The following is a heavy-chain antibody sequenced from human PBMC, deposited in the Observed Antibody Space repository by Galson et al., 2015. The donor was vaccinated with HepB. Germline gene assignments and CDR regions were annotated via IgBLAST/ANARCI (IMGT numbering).Heavy chain of an antibody. J-gene: IGHJ3*02. V-gene: IGHV3-30*02. Sequence: SLRLSCAASGFTFSSYGMHWVRQAPGKGLEWVAFIRYDGSNKYYADSVKGRFTISSDNSKNTLYLQMNSLRADDTAVYYCAKGRQEYTVVVTGIDAFDIWGQGTMVTVSS. CDR2: IRYDGSNK. CDR3: AKGRQEYTVVVTGIDAFDI. CDR1: GFTFSSYG. D-gene: IGHD2-21*02.